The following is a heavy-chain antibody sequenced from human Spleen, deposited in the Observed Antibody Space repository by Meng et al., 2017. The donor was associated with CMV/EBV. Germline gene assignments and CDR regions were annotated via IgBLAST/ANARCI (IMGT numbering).Heavy chain of an antibody. D-gene: IGHD2-2*01. CDR3: ARGYRRAGAFDI. V-gene: IGHV4-39*07. Sequence: GSLRLSCAVSGDSISNSKYFWGWIRQPPGKGLEFIGSIYFTGGTNYNPSLKSRVTISVDTSKNQFSLKLSSVTAADTAVYYCARGYRRAGAFDIWGQGTMVTVSS. CDR2: IYFTGGT. CDR1: GDSISNSKYF. J-gene: IGHJ3*02.